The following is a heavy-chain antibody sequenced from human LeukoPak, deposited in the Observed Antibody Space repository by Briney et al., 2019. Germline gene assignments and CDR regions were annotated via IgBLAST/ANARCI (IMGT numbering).Heavy chain of an antibody. CDR3: ARGYCSSTSCYPPGGY. J-gene: IGHJ4*02. D-gene: IGHD2-2*01. CDR1: GYTFTSYG. Sequence: ASVKVSCKASGYTFTSYGISWVRQAPGQGLGWMGWINPNSGGTNYAQKFQGRVTLTRDTSISTAYMELSSLRSDDTAVYYCARGYCSSTSCYPPGGYWGQGTLVTVSS. CDR2: INPNSGGT. V-gene: IGHV1-2*02.